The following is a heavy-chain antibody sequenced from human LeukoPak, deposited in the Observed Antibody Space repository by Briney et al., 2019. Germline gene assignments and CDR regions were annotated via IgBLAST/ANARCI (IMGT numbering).Heavy chain of an antibody. D-gene: IGHD3-9*01. J-gene: IGHJ4*02. V-gene: IGHV3-30*02. Sequence: GGSLRLSGGVSGFTFSTFGMQWVRQAPGKGLEGGTFILYGASSKYYADSAKARFTIHRANSKNTLYLEMNTMTADDTAVYYCAKDPRKVMLLRYFEGDKALDYWGQGTLVTVSS. CDR3: AKDPRKVMLLRYFEGDKALDY. CDR2: ILYGASSK. CDR1: GFTFSTFG.